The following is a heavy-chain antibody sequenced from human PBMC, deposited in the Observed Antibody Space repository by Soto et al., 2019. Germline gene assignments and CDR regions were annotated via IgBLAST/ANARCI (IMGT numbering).Heavy chain of an antibody. D-gene: IGHD3-10*01. J-gene: IGHJ4*02. CDR2: ISYDGNSE. V-gene: IGHV3-30*14. CDR1: GFTFNSYT. CDR3: ARVYGSGSYPGFYFDS. Sequence: GGSLRLSCAASGFTFNSYTIHWVRQAPGKGLEWVAVISYDGNSEYYADSVKGRFTISRDNSRNTVYLQMNSLRAEDTAVYYCARVYGSGSYPGFYFDSRGQGTLVTVSS.